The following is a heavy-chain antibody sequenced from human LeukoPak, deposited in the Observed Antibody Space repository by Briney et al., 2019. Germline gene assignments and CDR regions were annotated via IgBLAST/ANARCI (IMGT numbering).Heavy chain of an antibody. Sequence: ASVKVSCKASGYTLTVYYMHWVRQAPGQGLEWMGWIHPNSGGTNYAQEFQGRVTMTRDTSISTVYMEMSSLRSDDTAVYYCVRENWAYDIWGQGTMVTVSS. CDR1: GYTLTVYY. D-gene: IGHD3-16*01. V-gene: IGHV1-2*02. J-gene: IGHJ3*02. CDR3: VRENWAYDI. CDR2: IHPNSGGT.